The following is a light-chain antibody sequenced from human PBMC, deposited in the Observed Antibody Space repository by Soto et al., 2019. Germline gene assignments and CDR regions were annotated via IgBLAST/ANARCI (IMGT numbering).Light chain of an antibody. CDR3: NSYTSSSTFV. Sequence: QSVLTQPASVSGSPGQSITISSTGTSSDVGGYNYVSWYQQHPGKAPKLMIYEVSNRPSGVSNRFSGSRSGNTASLTISGLQAEDEAEYYCNSYTSSSTFVFGTGTKLTVL. CDR2: EVS. V-gene: IGLV2-14*01. J-gene: IGLJ1*01. CDR1: SSDVGGYNY.